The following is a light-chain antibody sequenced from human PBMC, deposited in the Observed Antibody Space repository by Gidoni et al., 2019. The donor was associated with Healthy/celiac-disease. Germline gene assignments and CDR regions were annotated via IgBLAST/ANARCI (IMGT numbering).Light chain of an antibody. J-gene: IGKJ1*01. V-gene: IGKV1-39*01. CDR3: QQSYSTPRT. CDR2: AAS. CDR1: QSIISY. Sequence: DIQMTPSPSSLSASVGDRVTITCRASQSIISYLNWYQQKPGKAPKLLIYAASSLQSGVPSRFSGSGSGTDFTLTISSLQPEDFATYYCQQSYSTPRTFGQGTKVEIK.